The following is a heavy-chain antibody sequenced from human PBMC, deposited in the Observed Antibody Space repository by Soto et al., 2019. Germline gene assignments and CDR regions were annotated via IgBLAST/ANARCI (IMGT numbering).Heavy chain of an antibody. CDR3: AKGSGYYNYSYQYGMDV. Sequence: ASVKVSCKASGYTFTGYYIHWVRQAPGQGLEWMGWLTPNTGGTNYAHKFQGRVTMTRDTSISTAYMELSRLRSDDTAVYYCAKGSGYYNYSYQYGMDVWGQGTTVTVSS. CDR1: GYTFTGYY. D-gene: IGHD3-3*01. CDR2: LTPNTGGT. V-gene: IGHV1-2*07. J-gene: IGHJ6*02.